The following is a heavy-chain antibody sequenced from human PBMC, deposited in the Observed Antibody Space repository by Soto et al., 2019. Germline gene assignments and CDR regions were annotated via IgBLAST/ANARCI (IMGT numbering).Heavy chain of an antibody. J-gene: IGHJ4*02. Sequence: EVQLVESGGGLVKPGGSLRLSCAASGFTFSNAWMSWVRQAPGKGLEWVGRIKSKTDGGTTDYAATVKGRFTISRDDSKHTLYLQMNSLKTEDTAVYYCTTGFPDDYGDYFDYWGQGTLVTVSS. V-gene: IGHV3-15*01. CDR2: IKSKTDGGTT. D-gene: IGHD4-17*01. CDR1: GFTFSNAW. CDR3: TTGFPDDYGDYFDY.